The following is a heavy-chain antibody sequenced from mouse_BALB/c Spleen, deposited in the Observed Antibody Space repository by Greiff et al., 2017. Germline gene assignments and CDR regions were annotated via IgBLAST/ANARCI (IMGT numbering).Heavy chain of an antibody. CDR2: IWSGGST. V-gene: IGHV2-4-1*01. CDR3: ARNRQKGYGNYAMDY. D-gene: IGHD2-1*01. CDR1: GFSLTSYG. Sequence: VQVVESGPGLVQPSQSLSITCTVSGFSLTSYGVHWVRQSPGKGLEWLGVIWSGGSTDYNAAFISRLSISKDNSKSQVFFKMNSLQADDTAIYYCARNRQKGYGNYAMDYWGQGTSVTVSS. J-gene: IGHJ4*01.